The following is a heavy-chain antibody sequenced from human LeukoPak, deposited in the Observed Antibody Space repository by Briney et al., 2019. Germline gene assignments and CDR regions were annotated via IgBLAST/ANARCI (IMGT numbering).Heavy chain of an antibody. V-gene: IGHV4-59*01. Sequence: PSETLSLTCTVSGXSISSYYGSWIRQPPGKGLEWIGYIYYSGSTNYNPSLKSRVTISVDTSKNQFSLKLSSVTAADTAVYYCARGGWSLNYWGQGTLVTVSS. CDR1: GXSISSYY. J-gene: IGHJ4*02. D-gene: IGHD2-15*01. CDR3: ARGGWSLNY. CDR2: IYYSGST.